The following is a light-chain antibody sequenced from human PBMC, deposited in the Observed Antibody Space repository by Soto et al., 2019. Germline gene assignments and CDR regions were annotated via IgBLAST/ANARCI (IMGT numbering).Light chain of an antibody. CDR1: NGDTRSCNR. CDR3: SSYTNINTRACV. V-gene: IGLV2-14*01. Sequence: SVLTQPTSVFGSPEQSSTISCTGTNGDTRSCNRVSWYQQHPGKAPKLIIYEVTDRPSGVSNRFSGSKSGNTASLTISGLQAEDEAEYYCSSYTNINTRACVFGTGTKV. J-gene: IGLJ1*01. CDR2: EVT.